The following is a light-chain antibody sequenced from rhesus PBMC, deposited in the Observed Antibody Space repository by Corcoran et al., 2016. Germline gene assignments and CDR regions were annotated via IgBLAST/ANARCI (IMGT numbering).Light chain of an antibody. CDR2: EVS. CDR1: SSDIGCYNR. V-gene: IGLV2-13*02. CDR3: NSYASSSAYI. Sequence: QAALTQSPSVSGSPGQSVTISCTGTSSDIGCYNRVSWYQQHPGKAPKLMIYEVSNRPSGVSDRFSGSKSGNTASLTISGLQAEDEADYYCNSYASSSAYIFGAGTRLTVL. J-gene: IGLJ1*01.